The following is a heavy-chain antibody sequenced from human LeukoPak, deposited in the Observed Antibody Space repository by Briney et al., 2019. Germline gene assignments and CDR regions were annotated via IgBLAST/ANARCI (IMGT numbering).Heavy chain of an antibody. CDR3: ARALTIFIPDY. Sequence: GGSLRLSCAASGFTFSSYSMNWARQAQGKGLEWVSSISSSSSYIYYADPVKGRFTISRDNAKNSLYLQMNSLRAEDTAVYYCARALTIFIPDYWGQGTPVTVSS. CDR1: GFTFSSYS. D-gene: IGHD3-9*01. J-gene: IGHJ4*02. CDR2: ISSSSSYI. V-gene: IGHV3-21*01.